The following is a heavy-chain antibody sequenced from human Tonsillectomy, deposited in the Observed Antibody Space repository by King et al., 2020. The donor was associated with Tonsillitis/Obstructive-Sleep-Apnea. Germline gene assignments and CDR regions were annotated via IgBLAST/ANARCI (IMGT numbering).Heavy chain of an antibody. CDR3: TADTYRSSAQAFDY. CDR2: VKSKPDGETT. J-gene: IGHJ4*02. Sequence: VQLVESGGGLVKPGGSLRLSCAASGFSFSITWMNWVRQAPGKGLEWVGRVKSKPDGETTDYAAPVKGRFTISRDDSENTLYLQMNSLKTADTAVYYCTADTYRSSAQAFDYWGQGTLVTVSS. CDR1: GFSFSITW. V-gene: IGHV3-15*01. D-gene: IGHD2-2*01.